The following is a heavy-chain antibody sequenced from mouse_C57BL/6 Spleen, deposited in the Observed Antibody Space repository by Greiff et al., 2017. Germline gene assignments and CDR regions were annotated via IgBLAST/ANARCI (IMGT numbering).Heavy chain of an antibody. CDR1: GFTFSSYA. Sequence: EVKLMESGEGLVKPGGSLKLSCAASGFTFSSYAMSWVRQTPEKRLEWVAYISSGGDYIYYADTVKGRFTISRDNARNTLYLQMSSLKSEDTAMYYCTRDGDGRGYFDVWGTGTTVTVSS. CDR2: ISSGGDYI. V-gene: IGHV5-9-1*02. D-gene: IGHD2-3*01. J-gene: IGHJ1*03. CDR3: TRDGDGRGYFDV.